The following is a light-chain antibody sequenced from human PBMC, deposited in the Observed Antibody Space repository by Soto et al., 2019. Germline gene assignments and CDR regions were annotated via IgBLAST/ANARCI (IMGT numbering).Light chain of an antibody. CDR2: KAS. CDR1: QSISSW. CDR3: QQYNTSYT. J-gene: IGKJ2*01. Sequence: DIQMTQSPSTLSASVGDRVTITCRASQSISSWLAWYQQKPRKAPKLLIYKASSLESGVPSRFSGSGSGTEFTLTISSLQPDDFATYYCQQYNTSYTFGQGTKLEIK. V-gene: IGKV1-5*03.